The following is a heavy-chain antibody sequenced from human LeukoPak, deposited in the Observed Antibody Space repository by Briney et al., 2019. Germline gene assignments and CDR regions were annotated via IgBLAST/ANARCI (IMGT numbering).Heavy chain of an antibody. CDR2: IYHSGST. CDR3: ARIRRITMVRGPFDP. V-gene: IGHV4-38-2*01. Sequence: SETLSLTCAVYGGSFSGYYWGWIRQPPGKGLEWIGSIYHSGSTYYNPSLKSRVTISVDTSKNQFSLKLSSVTAADTAVYYCARIRRITMVRGPFDPWGQGTLVTVSS. D-gene: IGHD3-10*01. CDR1: GGSFSGYY. J-gene: IGHJ5*02.